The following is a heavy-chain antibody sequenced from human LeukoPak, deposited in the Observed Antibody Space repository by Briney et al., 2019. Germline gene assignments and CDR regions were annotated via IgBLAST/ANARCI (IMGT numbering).Heavy chain of an antibody. J-gene: IGHJ6*02. CDR2: INSDGSST. Sequence: GGSLRLSCAASGFTFSSYWMHWVRQAPGKGLVWVSRINSDGSSTSYADSVKGRFTISRDNAKNTLYLQMNSLRAEDTAVYYCARGLIAAGYYYYGMDVWGRGTTVTVSS. CDR3: ARGLIAAGYYYYGMDV. D-gene: IGHD6-25*01. CDR1: GFTFSSYW. V-gene: IGHV3-74*01.